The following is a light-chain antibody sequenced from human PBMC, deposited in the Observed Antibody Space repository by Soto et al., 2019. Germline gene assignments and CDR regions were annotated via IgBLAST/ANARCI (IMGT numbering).Light chain of an antibody. CDR3: QQSYNIPRAT. CDR1: QSISSW. V-gene: IGKV1-5*01. CDR2: DAS. J-gene: IGKJ1*01. Sequence: DIQMTQSPSTLSASVGDRVTITCRASQSISSWLAWYQQKPGKAPKLLMYDASSLESGVPSRFSGSGPGTEFTLTISSLQPDDFATYFCQQSYNIPRATFGQGTKVDIK.